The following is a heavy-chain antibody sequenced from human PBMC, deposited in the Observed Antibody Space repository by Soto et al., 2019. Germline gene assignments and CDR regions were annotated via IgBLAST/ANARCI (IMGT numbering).Heavy chain of an antibody. Sequence: GESLKISCKGSGYSYSTYWIAWMRQKPGKGLEFMGIIYPGDSDTRYSPSFQGQVTISADKTITTAYLQWSSLKASDTAMYYCARPIDYASSSTGFDYWGQGTLVTVSS. CDR3: ARPIDYASSSTGFDY. V-gene: IGHV5-51*01. CDR1: GYSYSTYW. CDR2: IYPGDSDT. J-gene: IGHJ4*02. D-gene: IGHD6-6*01.